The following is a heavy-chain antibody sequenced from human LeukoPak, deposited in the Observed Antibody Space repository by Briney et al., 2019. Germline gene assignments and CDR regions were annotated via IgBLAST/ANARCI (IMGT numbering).Heavy chain of an antibody. CDR1: GYIFTSYW. CDR3: ARQQEGYGESYWSDY. D-gene: IGHD1-26*01. Sequence: GESLKISCKGSGYIFTSYWIGWVRQVPGKGLEWMGIIYPGDSDTRYSPSFQGQVTISADESISTAYLQWSSLKASDTAIYYCARQQEGYGESYWSDYWGQGTLVTVSS. J-gene: IGHJ4*02. V-gene: IGHV5-51*01. CDR2: IYPGDSDT.